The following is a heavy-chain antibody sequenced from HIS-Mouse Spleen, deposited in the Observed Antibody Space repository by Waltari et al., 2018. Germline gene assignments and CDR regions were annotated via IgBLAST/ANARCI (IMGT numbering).Heavy chain of an antibody. CDR3: ARHRLLWFGELPFDAFDI. D-gene: IGHD3-10*01. V-gene: IGHV4-39*07. CDR1: GGSISSSSYY. CDR2: IYYSGRT. J-gene: IGHJ3*02. Sequence: QLQLQESGPGLVKPSETLSLTCTVSGGSISSSSYYWGWTRQPPGKGLEWIGSIYYSGRTYYNPSLKSRVTISVDTSKNQFSLKLSSVTAADTAVYYCARHRLLWFGELPFDAFDIWGQGTMVTVSS.